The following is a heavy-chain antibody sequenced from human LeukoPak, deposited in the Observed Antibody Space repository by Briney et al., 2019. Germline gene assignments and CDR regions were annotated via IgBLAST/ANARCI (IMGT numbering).Heavy chain of an antibody. CDR1: GFIFTHYG. J-gene: IGHJ4*02. Sequence: GGSLRLSCAASGFIFTHYGMIWVRQAPGKALVGVAGFISSGASTYYADSVKGRFTVSKDNSKKMVYLQINSLTAEDTAIYYCGRDSRWAQPDYWGQGTLVTVSS. D-gene: IGHD5-24*01. CDR3: GRDSRWAQPDY. V-gene: IGHV3-23*01. CDR2: FISSGAST.